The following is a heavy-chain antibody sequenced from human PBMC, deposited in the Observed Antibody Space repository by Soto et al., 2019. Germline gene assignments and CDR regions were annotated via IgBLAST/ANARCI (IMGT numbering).Heavy chain of an antibody. CDR2: ISGSVGST. CDR1: GFTFSSYA. J-gene: IGHJ4*02. D-gene: IGHD3-9*01. V-gene: IGHV3-23*01. Sequence: WGSLRLSCAASGFTFSSYAMSWVRQAPGKGLEWVSAISGSVGSTYYADSVKGRFTISRDNSKNTLYLQMNSLRAEDTAVYYCAKAPYYDILTGYELFDYWGQGTLVTVSS. CDR3: AKAPYYDILTGYELFDY.